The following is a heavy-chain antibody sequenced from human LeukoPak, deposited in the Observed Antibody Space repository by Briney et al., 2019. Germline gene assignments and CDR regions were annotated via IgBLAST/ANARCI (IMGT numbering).Heavy chain of an antibody. Sequence: ASVKLSFKAAGYTFTGNCIYWIRQAPGQGQEWMGWITINRGGTNYAQKFQGRVTMNRATSISTAYMELSRLTSGDTAVYSCGRAGVAVSYYGMDVWGQGTTVTVSS. CDR3: GRAGVAVSYYGMDV. CDR1: GYTFTGNC. V-gene: IGHV1-2*02. J-gene: IGHJ6*02. CDR2: ITINRGGT. D-gene: IGHD2-8*01.